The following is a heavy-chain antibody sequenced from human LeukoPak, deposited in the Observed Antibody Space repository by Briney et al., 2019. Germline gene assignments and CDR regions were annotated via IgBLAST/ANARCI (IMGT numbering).Heavy chain of an antibody. Sequence: GGSLRLSCAASGFTFSSYSMNWVRQAPGKGLEWVSSISSSSSYIYYADSVKGRFTISRDNAKNSLYLQMNSLRAEDTAVYYCAREGGSSGSKTFDYWGQGTLVTVSS. J-gene: IGHJ4*02. CDR2: ISSSSSYI. D-gene: IGHD6-19*01. CDR3: AREGGSSGSKTFDY. CDR1: GFTFSSYS. V-gene: IGHV3-21*01.